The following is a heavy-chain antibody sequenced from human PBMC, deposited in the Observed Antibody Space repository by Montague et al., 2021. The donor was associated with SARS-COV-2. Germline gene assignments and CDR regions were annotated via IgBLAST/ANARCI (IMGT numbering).Heavy chain of an antibody. J-gene: IGHJ3*02. CDR3: ARDYYDSSGYPGFAFDI. V-gene: IGHV4-31*03. Sequence: TLSLTCTVSGGSINSGGYYWSWIRQHPGKGLEWIGYIFHSGRTYYNPSLKSRVSISLDTYKNQFSLELSSVTAADTAFYYCARDYYDSSGYPGFAFDIWGHGTMITVSS. D-gene: IGHD3-22*01. CDR1: GGSINSGGYY. CDR2: IFHSGRT.